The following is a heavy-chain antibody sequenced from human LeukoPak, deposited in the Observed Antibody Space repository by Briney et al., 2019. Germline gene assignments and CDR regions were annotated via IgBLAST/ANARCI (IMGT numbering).Heavy chain of an antibody. J-gene: IGHJ5*02. CDR3: ARDPHLWFGELSGSWFDP. CDR1: GYTFTSYG. Sequence: GASVKVSCKASGYTFTSYGISWVRQAPGQGLEWMGWISAYNGNTNYAQKLQGRVTMTTDTPTSTAYMELRSLRSDDTAVYYCARDPHLWFGELSGSWFDPWGQGTLVTVSS. V-gene: IGHV1-18*01. D-gene: IGHD3-10*01. CDR2: ISAYNGNT.